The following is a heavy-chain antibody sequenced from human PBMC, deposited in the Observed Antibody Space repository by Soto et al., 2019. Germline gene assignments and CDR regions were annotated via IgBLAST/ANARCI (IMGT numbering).Heavy chain of an antibody. V-gene: IGHV3-23*01. CDR2: ISGSGGTT. CDR1: GFTFNSYA. D-gene: IGHD3-10*01. Sequence: EVQLLESGGGLVQPGGSLRLSCGGSGFTFNSYAMTWVRQAPGKGLECVSAISGSGGTTYYANYVKGRSTISRDQSKDTLYLQMNSLSAEDTAIYYCAKDRHYGSGTYSDSYLDYWGQGTLVTVSS. CDR3: AKDRHYGSGTYSDSYLDY. J-gene: IGHJ4*02.